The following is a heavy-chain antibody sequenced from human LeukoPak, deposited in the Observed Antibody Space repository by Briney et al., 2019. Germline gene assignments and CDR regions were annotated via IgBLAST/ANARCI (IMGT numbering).Heavy chain of an antibody. CDR1: GFTFSSYG. CDR2: ISYDGSNK. D-gene: IGHD5/OR15-5a*01. J-gene: IGHJ4*02. CDR3: AKMSPEAYFDY. Sequence: GGSLRLSCAASGFTFSSYGMHWVRQAPGKGLEWVAVISYDGSNKYYADSVKGRFTISRDNSKNTLYLQMNSLRAEDTAVYYCAKMSPEAYFDYWDQGTLVTVSS. V-gene: IGHV3-30*18.